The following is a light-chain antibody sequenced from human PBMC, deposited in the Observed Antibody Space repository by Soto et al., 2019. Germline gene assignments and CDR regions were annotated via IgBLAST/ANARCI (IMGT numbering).Light chain of an antibody. J-gene: IGKJ5*01. CDR3: QQRNSWPPFT. CDR1: PSVTNY. V-gene: IGKV3-11*01. Sequence: EIVLTQSPATLSLSPGERATLSCRASPSVTNYLAWYQQKPGQPPRLLIYGAFNRAAGIPARCSGSGAGTDFSPPISSLEPEDSAVYYCQQRNSWPPFTFGQGTQLEIK. CDR2: GAF.